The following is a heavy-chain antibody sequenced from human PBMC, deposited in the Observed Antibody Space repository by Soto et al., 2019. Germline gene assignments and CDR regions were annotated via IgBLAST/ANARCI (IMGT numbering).Heavy chain of an antibody. J-gene: IGHJ4*02. D-gene: IGHD3-3*01. CDR1: GYTFTSYG. CDR3: ARTMRLLRFLEWSGAFDY. Sequence: QVQLVQSGAEVKKPGASVKVSCKASGYTFTSYGISWVRQAPGQGLEWMGWISAYNGNTNYAQKLQGRVTMTTDTSTSTAYMELRSLRSDDTAVYYCARTMRLLRFLEWSGAFDYWGQGTLVTVSS. CDR2: ISAYNGNT. V-gene: IGHV1-18*01.